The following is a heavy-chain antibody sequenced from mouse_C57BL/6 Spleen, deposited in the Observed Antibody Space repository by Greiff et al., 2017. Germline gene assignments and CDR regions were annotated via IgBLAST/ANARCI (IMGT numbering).Heavy chain of an antibody. CDR1: GYTFTSYW. J-gene: IGHJ2*01. D-gene: IGHD1-1*01. V-gene: IGHV1-50*01. CDR3: ARGDYYGIYYFDC. CDR2: IDPSDSYT. Sequence: VQLQQPGAELVKPGASVKLSCKASGYTFTSYWMQWVKQRPGQGLEWIGEIDPSDSYTNYNQKFKGKATLTIDTSSSTAYMRLSSLTSEDSAVYYGARGDYYGIYYFDCWGEGTTLTVSS.